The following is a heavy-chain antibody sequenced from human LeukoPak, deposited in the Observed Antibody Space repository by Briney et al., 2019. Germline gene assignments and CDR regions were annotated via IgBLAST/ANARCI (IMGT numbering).Heavy chain of an antibody. CDR3: ARSSCSGGSCYSTNWFDP. CDR1: GYSFTSCW. D-gene: IGHD2-15*01. V-gene: IGHV5-51*01. Sequence: GESLKISCKGSGYSFTSCWIGWVRQMPGEGLEWMGIIYPGDSDTRYSPSFQGQVTISADKSISTAYLQWSSLKASDTAMYYCARSSCSGGSCYSTNWFDPWGQGTLVTVSS. J-gene: IGHJ5*02. CDR2: IYPGDSDT.